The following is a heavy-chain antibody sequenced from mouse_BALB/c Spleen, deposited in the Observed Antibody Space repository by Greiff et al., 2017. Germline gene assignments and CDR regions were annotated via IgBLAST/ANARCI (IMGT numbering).Heavy chain of an antibody. CDR2: ISSGSSTI. D-gene: IGHD1-1*01. V-gene: IGHV5-17*02. CDR1: GFTFSSFG. Sequence: EVHLVESGGGLVQPGGSRKLSCAASGFTFSSFGMHWVRQAPEKGLEWVAYISSGSSTIYYADTVKGRFTISRDNPKNTLFLQMTSLRSEDTAMYYCARPYYYGSSDWYFDVWGAGTTVTVSS. J-gene: IGHJ1*01. CDR3: ARPYYYGSSDWYFDV.